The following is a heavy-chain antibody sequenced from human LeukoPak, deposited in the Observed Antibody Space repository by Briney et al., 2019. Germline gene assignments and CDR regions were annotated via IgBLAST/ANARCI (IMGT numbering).Heavy chain of an antibody. CDR3: ARDIRITMVRGVIGAFDI. Sequence: GASVKVSCKASGYTFTGYYMHWVRQAPGQGLEWMGIINPSGGSTSYAQKFQGRVTMTRDTSTSTVYMELSSLRSEDTAVYYCARDIRITMVRGVIGAFDIWGQGTMVTVSS. D-gene: IGHD3-10*01. CDR1: GYTFTGYY. CDR2: INPSGGST. V-gene: IGHV1-46*01. J-gene: IGHJ3*02.